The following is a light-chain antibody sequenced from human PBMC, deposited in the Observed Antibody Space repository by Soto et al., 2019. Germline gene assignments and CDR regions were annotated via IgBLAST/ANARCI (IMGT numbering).Light chain of an antibody. CDR1: QSVSSSY. CDR3: QHYGSSLWT. V-gene: IGKV3-20*01. J-gene: IGKJ1*01. CDR2: GTS. Sequence: ELVLTQSPGTLSLSPGERATLSCRASQSVSSSYLAWYQQKPGQAPRLLIYGTSSRATGIPDGFSGGGSGTDFTLTISRLEPEDFAVYYCQHYGSSLWTFGQGTKV.